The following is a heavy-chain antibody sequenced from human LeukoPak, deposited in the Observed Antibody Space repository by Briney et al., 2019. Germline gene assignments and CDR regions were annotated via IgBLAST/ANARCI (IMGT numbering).Heavy chain of an antibody. CDR3: AMGAVVVPAASYFDY. Sequence: GGSLRLSCAASGFTFSSYAMSWVRQAPGKGLEWVSAISGSGGSTYYADSVKGRFTISRDNSKNTLYLQMNSLRAEDTAVYYCAMGAVVVPAASYFDYWGQGTLVTVSS. CDR2: ISGSGGST. J-gene: IGHJ4*02. CDR1: GFTFSSYA. V-gene: IGHV3-23*01. D-gene: IGHD2-2*01.